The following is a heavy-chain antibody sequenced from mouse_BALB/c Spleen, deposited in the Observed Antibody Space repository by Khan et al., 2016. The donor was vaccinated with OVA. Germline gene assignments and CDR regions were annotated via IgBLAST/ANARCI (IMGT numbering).Heavy chain of an antibody. CDR2: INPTSGYT. Sequence: QVQLKQSGAELAKPGASVKMSCKASGYTFTSYWMHWIKQRPGQGLEWIGYINPTSGYTDYNQKFKDKATLTADKSSSTAYMQLSSLTSDDSAVYYCARDRIDYWGQGTALPASS. J-gene: IGHJ2*01. CDR3: ARDRIDY. V-gene: IGHV1-7*01. CDR1: GYTFTSYW.